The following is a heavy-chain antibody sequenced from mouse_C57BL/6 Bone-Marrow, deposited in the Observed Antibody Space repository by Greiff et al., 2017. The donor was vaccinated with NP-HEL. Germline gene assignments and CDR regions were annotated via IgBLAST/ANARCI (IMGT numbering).Heavy chain of an antibody. D-gene: IGHD2-5*01. CDR2: ISSGSSTI. J-gene: IGHJ4*01. CDR3: ARGLYYSNYEGYAMDY. Sequence: EVKLVESGGGLVKPGGSLKLSCAASGFTFSDYGMHWVRQAPEKGLEWVAYISSGSSTIYYADTVKGRFTISRDNAKNTLFLQMTSLRSEDTAMYYCARGLYYSNYEGYAMDYWGQGTSVTVSS. CDR1: GFTFSDYG. V-gene: IGHV5-17*01.